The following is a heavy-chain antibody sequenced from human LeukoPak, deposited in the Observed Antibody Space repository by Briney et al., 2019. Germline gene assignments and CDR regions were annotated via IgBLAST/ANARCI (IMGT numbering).Heavy chain of an antibody. CDR3: AKDSCSSTSCRGYFDY. J-gene: IGHJ4*02. CDR1: GFTVSGNY. V-gene: IGHV3-23*01. CDR2: ISGSGGST. D-gene: IGHD2-2*01. Sequence: GGSLRLSCAASGFTVSGNYMTWVRQAPGKGLEWVSAISGSGGSTYYADSVKGRFTISRDNSKNTLYLQMNSLRAEDTAVYYCAKDSCSSTSCRGYFDYWGQGTLVTVSS.